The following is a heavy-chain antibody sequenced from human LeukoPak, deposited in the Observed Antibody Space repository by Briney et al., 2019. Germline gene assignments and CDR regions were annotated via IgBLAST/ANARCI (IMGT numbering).Heavy chain of an antibody. CDR3: ARGPVAGYSSGWYRGRAFDI. V-gene: IGHV1-69*13. CDR1: GGTFSSYA. J-gene: IGHJ3*02. CDR2: IIPIFGTA. Sequence: ASVKVSCKASGGTFSSYAISWVRQAPGQGLEWMGGIIPIFGTANYAQKFQGRVTITADESTSTAYMELRSLRSDDTAVYYCARGPVAGYSSGWYRGRAFDIWGQGTMVTVSS. D-gene: IGHD6-19*01.